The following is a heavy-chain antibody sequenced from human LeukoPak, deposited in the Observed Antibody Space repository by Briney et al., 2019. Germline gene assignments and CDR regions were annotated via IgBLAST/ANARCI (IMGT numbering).Heavy chain of an antibody. CDR1: GGSISNTNW. D-gene: IGHD2-8*01. Sequence: SETLSLTCGVSGGSISNTNWWSWVRQPPGQGLEWIGEISLTGLTHYNPSLESRVTVSLDKSKNQLSLNLTSVTAADTAVYYCSRENGAFSPFGYWGQGTLVTV. V-gene: IGHV4-4*02. CDR2: ISLTGLT. CDR3: SRENGAFSPFGY. J-gene: IGHJ4*02.